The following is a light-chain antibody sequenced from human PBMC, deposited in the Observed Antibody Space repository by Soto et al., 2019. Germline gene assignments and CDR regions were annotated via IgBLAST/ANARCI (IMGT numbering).Light chain of an antibody. CDR2: ANS. CDR1: SSNIGAGYD. Sequence: QSVLTQPPSVSGAPGQRVTISCTGSSSNIGAGYDVHWYQQLPGGAPKLLIYANSNRPSGVPDRFSGSRSGTSASLAITGLQAEVEADYSCQSYDSSLSGFYVFGTGTKVTVL. J-gene: IGLJ1*01. CDR3: QSYDSSLSGFYV. V-gene: IGLV1-40*01.